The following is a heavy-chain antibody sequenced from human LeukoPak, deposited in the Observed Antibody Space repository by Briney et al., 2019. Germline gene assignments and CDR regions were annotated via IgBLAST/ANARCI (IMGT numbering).Heavy chain of an antibody. CDR2: FDPEGGET. V-gene: IGHV1-24*01. CDR1: GYTLTELS. Sequence: EASVKVSCKVSGYTLTELSMHWVRQAPGKGLEWMGGFDPEGGETIYAQKFQGRVTMTEDTSTDTAYMELSSLRSEDTAVYYCATIDGHYDSSGYWGQGTLVIVSS. CDR3: ATIDGHYDSSGY. J-gene: IGHJ4*02. D-gene: IGHD3-22*01.